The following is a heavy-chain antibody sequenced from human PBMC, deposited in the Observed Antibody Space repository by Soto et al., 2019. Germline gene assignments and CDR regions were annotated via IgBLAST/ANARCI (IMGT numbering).Heavy chain of an antibody. J-gene: IGHJ4*02. CDR1: GGSISSGGYY. V-gene: IGHV4-31*03. Sequence: PSETLSLTCTVSGGSISSGGYYWSWIRQHPGKGLEWIGYIYYSGSTYYNPSLKSRVTISVDTSKNQFSLKLSSVTAADTAVYYCARLRGHEYNFDYWGRGTLVTVS. CDR3: ARLRGHEYNFDY. D-gene: IGHD3-16*01. CDR2: IYYSGST.